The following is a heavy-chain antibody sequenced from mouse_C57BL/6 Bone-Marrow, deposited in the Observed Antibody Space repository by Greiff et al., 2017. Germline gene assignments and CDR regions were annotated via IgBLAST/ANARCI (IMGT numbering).Heavy chain of an antibody. Sequence: QVQLQQSGAELVRPGTSVKMSCKASGYTFTNYWIGWAKQRPGHGLEWIGDIYPGGGYTNYNEKFKGKATLTADKPSSTAYMQFSSLTSEDSAIYYCARYDGYYDAMDYWGQGTSVTVSS. D-gene: IGHD2-3*01. CDR1: GYTFTNYW. CDR3: ARYDGYYDAMDY. V-gene: IGHV1-63*01. CDR2: IYPGGGYT. J-gene: IGHJ4*01.